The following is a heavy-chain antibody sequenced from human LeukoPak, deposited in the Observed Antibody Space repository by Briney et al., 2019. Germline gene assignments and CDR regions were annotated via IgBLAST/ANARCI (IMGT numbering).Heavy chain of an antibody. CDR3: ARVPWRSGYYYYYYMDV. CDR1: CGSISNYL. J-gene: IGHJ6*03. V-gene: IGHV4-59*07. D-gene: IGHD6-19*01. CDR2: IYYSGST. Sequence: DPLSLTGTVSCGSISNYLWSLIRQPPGEGLELIWFIYYSGSTNYNPSLKSRVTISIDTSKNQFSLKLSSVTAADTAVYYCARVPWRSGYYYYYYMDVWGKGTTVTVSS.